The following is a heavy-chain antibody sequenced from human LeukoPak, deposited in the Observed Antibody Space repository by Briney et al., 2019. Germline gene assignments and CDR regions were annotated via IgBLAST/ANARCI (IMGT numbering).Heavy chain of an antibody. CDR1: GFTFRSAW. D-gene: IGHD5-18*01. J-gene: IGHJ4*02. Sequence: GGSLRLSCAASGFTFRSAWMSWLRQAPGKGLEWVANIREDGTKAYYVDAVKGRFTISRDNAKNSLYLQMNYLRAEDTAVYYCAQDSDGYSNWGQGTLVTVSS. CDR2: IREDGTKA. CDR3: AQDSDGYSN. V-gene: IGHV3-7*01.